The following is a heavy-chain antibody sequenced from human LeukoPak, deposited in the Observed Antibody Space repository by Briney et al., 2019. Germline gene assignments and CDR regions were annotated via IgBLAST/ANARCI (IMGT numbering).Heavy chain of an antibody. CDR1: GGSISGSSYY. Sequence: SETLSLTCTVSGGSISGSSYYWGWIRQPPGNGLEWIGSFYYSGSTYYNPSLKSRVTISVDTTENQFSLRLSSVTAADTAVYYCARSGGTFSPFDYWGQGTLVTVSS. CDR2: FYYSGST. V-gene: IGHV4-39*07. CDR3: ARSGGTFSPFDY. D-gene: IGHD2-8*02. J-gene: IGHJ4*02.